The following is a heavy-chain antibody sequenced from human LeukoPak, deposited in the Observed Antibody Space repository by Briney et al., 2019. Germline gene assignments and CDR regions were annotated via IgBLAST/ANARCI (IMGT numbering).Heavy chain of an antibody. J-gene: IGHJ4*02. CDR2: INPNSGGT. Sequence: ASVKVSCKASGYTFTGYYMHWVRQAPGQGLEWMGWINPNSGGTNYAQKFQGRVTMTRDTSISTAYMELSSLRSEDTAVYYCARGFRIAVAGYNIDYWGQGTLVTVSS. D-gene: IGHD6-19*01. V-gene: IGHV1-2*02. CDR1: GYTFTGYY. CDR3: ARGFRIAVAGYNIDY.